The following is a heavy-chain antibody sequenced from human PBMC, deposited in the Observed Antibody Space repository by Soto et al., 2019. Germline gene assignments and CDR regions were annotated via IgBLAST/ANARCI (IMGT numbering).Heavy chain of an antibody. CDR1: GGSISGSSHY. D-gene: IGHD6-19*01. Sequence: QLQLQESGPGLVKPSETLSLTCTVSGGSISGSSHYWGWIRQSPGKGLEWIGTTYYTGSTNSNPSLKSRVTISVDTSKNQFPRKMNSVTAADTAVYYCTKRDSRGWYNAFDVWGQGTKVTSLQ. CDR3: TKRDSRGWYNAFDV. J-gene: IGHJ3*01. V-gene: IGHV4-39*01. CDR2: TYYTGST.